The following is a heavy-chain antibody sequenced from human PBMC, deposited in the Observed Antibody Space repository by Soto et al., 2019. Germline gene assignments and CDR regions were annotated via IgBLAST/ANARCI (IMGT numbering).Heavy chain of an antibody. V-gene: IGHV3-9*01. J-gene: IGHJ4*02. Sequence: EVQLVESGGGLVQPGRSLRLSCAASGFTFDDYAMHWVRQAPGKGLEWVSGISWNSGSIGYADSVKGRFTISRDNAKNALYLQMNSLRAEDTDLYYCAKGGVVVPAAITYWGQGTLVTVSS. CDR1: GFTFDDYA. CDR3: AKGGVVVPAAITY. CDR2: ISWNSGSI. D-gene: IGHD2-2*01.